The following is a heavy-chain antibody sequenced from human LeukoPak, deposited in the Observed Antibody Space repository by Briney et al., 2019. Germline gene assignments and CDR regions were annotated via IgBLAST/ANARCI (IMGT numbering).Heavy chain of an antibody. D-gene: IGHD5-24*01. J-gene: IGHJ3*02. CDR3: SRLRDSDAFDI. Sequence: GESLKISCKGSGYSFTSYWIGWVRQMPGKGLEWMGIIYPGDSDTRYSPSFQGQVTISADKSISTAYLQWSSLKASDTDMYYCSRLRDSDAFDIWGQGIMVTVSS. V-gene: IGHV5-51*01. CDR2: IYPGDSDT. CDR1: GYSFTSYW.